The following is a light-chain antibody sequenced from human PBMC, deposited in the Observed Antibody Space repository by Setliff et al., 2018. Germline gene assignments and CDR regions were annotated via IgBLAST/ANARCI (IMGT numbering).Light chain of an antibody. Sequence: QSALAQPPSASGTPGQRVTISCSGSSSSIGTNTVNWYQQLPGTAPKLLIYSNNQRPSGVPDRFSGSESGTSASLAISGLQSEDEADYYCAAWDDSLNGHVFGTGTKVTVL. J-gene: IGLJ1*01. CDR1: SSSIGTNT. CDR3: AAWDDSLNGHV. V-gene: IGLV1-44*01. CDR2: SNN.